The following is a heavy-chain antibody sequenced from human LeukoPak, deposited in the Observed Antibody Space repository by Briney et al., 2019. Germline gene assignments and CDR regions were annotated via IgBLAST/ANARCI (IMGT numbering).Heavy chain of an antibody. CDR3: ARVSSSWYQDWYFDL. Sequence: PGGSLRLSCAASGFTFSSYSMNWVRQAPGKGLEWVSYISSSSSTIYYADSVKGRFTISRDNAKNPLYLQMNSLRAEDTAVYYCARVSSSWYQDWYFDLWGRGTLVTVSS. V-gene: IGHV3-48*01. D-gene: IGHD6-13*01. J-gene: IGHJ2*01. CDR1: GFTFSSYS. CDR2: ISSSSSTI.